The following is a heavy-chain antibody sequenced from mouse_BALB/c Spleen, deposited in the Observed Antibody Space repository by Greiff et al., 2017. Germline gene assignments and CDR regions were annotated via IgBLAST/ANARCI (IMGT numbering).Heavy chain of an antibody. J-gene: IGHJ4*01. Sequence: QVQLKESGPGLVAPSQSLSITCTVSGFSLTSYDISWIRQPPGKGLEWLGVIWTGGGTNYNSAFMSRLSISKDNSKSQVFLKMNSLQTDDTAIYYCVRDKRAYAMDYWGQGTSVTVSS. CDR2: IWTGGGT. V-gene: IGHV2-9-2*01. CDR3: VRDKRAYAMDY. CDR1: GFSLTSYD. D-gene: IGHD3-3*01.